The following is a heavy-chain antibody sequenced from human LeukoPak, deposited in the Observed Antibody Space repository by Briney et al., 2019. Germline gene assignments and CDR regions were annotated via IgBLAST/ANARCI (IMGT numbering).Heavy chain of an antibody. CDR2: INPNSGGT. CDR1: GYTFTGYY. D-gene: IGHD4-11*01. J-gene: IGHJ3*02. V-gene: IGHV1-2*02. Sequence: ASVKVSCKASGYTFTGYYMHWVRQAPGQGLEWMGWINPNSGGTNYAQKFQGRVTMTRDTSISTAYMELSRLRSDDTAVYYCARSRLPKGGSDAFDIWGQGTMVTVSS. CDR3: ARSRLPKGGSDAFDI.